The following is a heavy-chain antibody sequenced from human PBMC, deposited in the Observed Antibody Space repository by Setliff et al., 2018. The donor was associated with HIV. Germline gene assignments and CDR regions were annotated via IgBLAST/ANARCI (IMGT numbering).Heavy chain of an antibody. CDR2: IHYNGTT. V-gene: IGHV4-59*01. J-gene: IGHJ6*03. D-gene: IGHD3-3*01. CDR1: GDSISRND. CDR3: ARRVGITIFGAPNQYYYMDV. Sequence: ASETLSLTCTVSGDSISRNDWAWVRQPPGKGLEWIGHIHYNGTTNYNPSIKSRVTISVDTSKNQLSLKLNSVTGADTAIFYCARRVGITIFGAPNQYYYMDVWGKGTTVTV.